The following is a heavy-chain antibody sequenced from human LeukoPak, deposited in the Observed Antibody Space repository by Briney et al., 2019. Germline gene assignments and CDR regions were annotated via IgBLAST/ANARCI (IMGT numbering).Heavy chain of an antibody. CDR3: ARDIHESAPDYDQ. CDR1: GFTFSHYW. V-gene: IGHV3-7*03. J-gene: IGHJ4*02. D-gene: IGHD3-16*01. CDR2: IKQDGSEK. Sequence: GGSLRLSCAASGFTFSHYWMSWVRQAPGKGLEWVANIKQDGSEKYYGDSVEGRFTISRNNAKNSLYLQMNSLRAEDTAVYYCARDIHESAPDYDQWGQGTRVTVSS.